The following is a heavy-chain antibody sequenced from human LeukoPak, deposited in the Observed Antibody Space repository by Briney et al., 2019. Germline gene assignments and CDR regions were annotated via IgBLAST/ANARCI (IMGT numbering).Heavy chain of an antibody. D-gene: IGHD4-17*01. CDR1: GGSFSGYY. J-gene: IGHJ4*02. CDR2: INHSGST. V-gene: IGHV4-34*01. Sequence: PSETLSLTCAVYGGSFSGYYWSWIRQPPGKGLEWIGEINHSGSTNYNPSLKSRVTISVDTSKNQFSLKLSSVTAADTAVYYCARHLRGDYPVSYFDYWGQGTLVTVSS. CDR3: ARHLRGDYPVSYFDY.